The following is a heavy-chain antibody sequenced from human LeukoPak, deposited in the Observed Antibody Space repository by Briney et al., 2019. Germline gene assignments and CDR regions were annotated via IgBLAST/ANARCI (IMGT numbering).Heavy chain of an antibody. D-gene: IGHD1-7*01. CDR3: AKWHEKLLAFDS. Sequence: PSETLSLTCAVSGASTTSYYWNWIRQSPGKGLEWIGYIHHTGKNWYNPPLQSRVTLSVDTSKSEFSLRLNSVTAADTAVYYCAKWHEKLLAFDSWGQGTLVTVSS. CDR1: GASTTSYY. V-gene: IGHV4-59*01. J-gene: IGHJ4*02. CDR2: IHHTGKN.